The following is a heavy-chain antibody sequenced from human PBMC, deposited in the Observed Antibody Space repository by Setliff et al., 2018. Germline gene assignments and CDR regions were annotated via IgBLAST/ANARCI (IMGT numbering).Heavy chain of an antibody. Sequence: GGSLRLSCAASGITFSIYSMNWVRQAPGKGLVWVARTNSDESTTTYADSVKGRFTISRDKAKSTVYLQMNSRGAEDTAMYYCAREPGNTFWSASSGPIIFDYWGQGIMVTVSS. D-gene: IGHD3-3*01. CDR2: TNSDESTT. CDR1: GITFSIYS. V-gene: IGHV3-74*01. CDR3: AREPGNTFWSASSGPIIFDY. J-gene: IGHJ4*02.